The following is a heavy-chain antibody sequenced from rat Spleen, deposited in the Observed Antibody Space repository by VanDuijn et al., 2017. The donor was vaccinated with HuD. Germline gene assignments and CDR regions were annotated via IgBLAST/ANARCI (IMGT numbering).Heavy chain of an antibody. J-gene: IGHJ2*01. V-gene: IGHV3-4*01. CDR3: ARKAIRGFDY. CDR1: GYTITSGY. CDR2: ISYSGST. Sequence: EIQLQESGPGLVKPSQSLSLTCSVTGYTITSGYDWSWIRKFPGNKMESMGYISYSGSTNYNPSLKSRVSITRDTPKNQFFLQLNSVITEDTATYYCARKAIRGFDYWGQGVMVTVSS. D-gene: IGHD4-3*01.